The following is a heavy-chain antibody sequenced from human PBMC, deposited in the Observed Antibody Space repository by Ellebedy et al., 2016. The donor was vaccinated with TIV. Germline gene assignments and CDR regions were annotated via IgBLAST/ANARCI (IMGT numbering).Heavy chain of an antibody. CDR1: GGSFSGYY. Sequence: SETLSLXXAVYGGSFSGYYWRWIRQPPGKGLEWIGEINHSGSTNYNPSLKSRVTISVDTSKNQFSLKLSSVTAADTAVYYCARHGSGSPNDYWGQGTLVTVSS. CDR2: INHSGST. J-gene: IGHJ4*02. CDR3: ARHGSGSPNDY. D-gene: IGHD3-10*01. V-gene: IGHV4-34*01.